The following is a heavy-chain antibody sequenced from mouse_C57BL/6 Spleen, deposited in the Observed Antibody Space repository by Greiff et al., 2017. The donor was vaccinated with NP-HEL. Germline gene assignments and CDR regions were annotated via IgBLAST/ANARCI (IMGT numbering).Heavy chain of an antibody. CDR3: ARSSRYYAMDY. CDR1: GYTFTSYW. J-gene: IGHJ4*01. D-gene: IGHD1-1*01. V-gene: IGHV1-52*01. Sequence: QVQLQQPGAELVRPGSSVKLSCKASGYTFTSYWMHWVKQRPIQGLEWIGNIDPSDSETHYNQKFKDKATLTVDKSSSTAYMQLSSLTSEDSAVYYCARSSRYYAMDYWGQGTSVTVSS. CDR2: IDPSDSET.